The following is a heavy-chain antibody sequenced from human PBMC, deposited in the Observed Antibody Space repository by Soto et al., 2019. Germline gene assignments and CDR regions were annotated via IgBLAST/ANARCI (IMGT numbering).Heavy chain of an antibody. CDR2: IIPIFRTR. Sequence: QVQLVQSGAEVKKPGSSVKVSCKASGDTFSSFAISWVRQAPGQGLEWMGGIIPIFRTRNYAQKFQGRVTITADEPTTTAYMELSSLRSEDTAVYYSARDKDREELGGNYYYALDVWGQGTTVIVSS. D-gene: IGHD1-7*01. V-gene: IGHV1-69*12. CDR1: GDTFSSFA. J-gene: IGHJ6*02. CDR3: ARDKDREELGGNYYYALDV.